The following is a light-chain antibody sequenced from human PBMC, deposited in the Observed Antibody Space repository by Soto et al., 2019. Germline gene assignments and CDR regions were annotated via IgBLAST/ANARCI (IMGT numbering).Light chain of an antibody. CDR2: AAS. CDR3: QQIYNTPLA. Sequence: THLTQAPLFLSSIGVGRVTITFLASQSISSYVNWYQHKPGKAPKLLIYAASRLESGVPSRFSGSGSGTDFTLTISSLQPEDFATYYCQQIYNTPLAFGQGTRLEIK. CDR1: QSISSY. J-gene: IGKJ5*01. V-gene: IGKV1-39*01.